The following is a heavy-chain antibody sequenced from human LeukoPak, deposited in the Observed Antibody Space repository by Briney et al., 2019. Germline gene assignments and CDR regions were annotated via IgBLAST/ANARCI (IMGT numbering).Heavy chain of an antibody. CDR2: INWNSATF. J-gene: IGHJ4*02. V-gene: IGHV3-9*01. CDR1: GFTFDGSS. D-gene: IGHD5/OR15-5a*01. Sequence: PGWSLTLSCVASGFTFDGSSMPWVRQSPGKGLEWVAEINWNSATFHYADSVKGRFTISRDTAKNSLYLQMNNLRREDTALYYCAKGGSVCLDDLCRYQDFWGRGTLVTVSS. CDR3: AKGGSVCLDDLCRYQDF.